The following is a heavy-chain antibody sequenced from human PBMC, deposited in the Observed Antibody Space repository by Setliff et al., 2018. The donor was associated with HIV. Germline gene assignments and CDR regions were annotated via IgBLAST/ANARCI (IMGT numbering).Heavy chain of an antibody. CDR1: GGSISSRDSS. D-gene: IGHD3-10*02. CDR3: ARPLTTSYYFWGDAFAI. CDR2: IYSSGSP. J-gene: IGHJ3*02. V-gene: IGHV4-30-4*01. Sequence: SETLSLTCYVSGGSISSRDSSWTWIRQPPGKGLEWIAHIYSSGSPYYNPSLKSRLAISVDTSKNQFSLKLTSVTAADTAVYYCARPLTTSYYFWGDAFAIWGQGTMVTVSS.